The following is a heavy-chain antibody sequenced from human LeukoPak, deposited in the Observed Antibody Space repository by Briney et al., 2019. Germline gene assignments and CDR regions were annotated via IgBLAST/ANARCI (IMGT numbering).Heavy chain of an antibody. V-gene: IGHV1-18*01. D-gene: IGHD1-7*01. CDR1: GYTFTRYG. CDR2: ISASNGNT. CDR3: ARDHSNWNYAPDF. J-gene: IGHJ4*02. Sequence: ASVKVPCKASGYTFTRYGISWVRQAPGQGLQWLGWISASNGNTNYAQKFRDKVTMSTDTSTGTAYLDVRSLTSDDTAVYYCARDHSNWNYAPDFWGQGTLVIVSS.